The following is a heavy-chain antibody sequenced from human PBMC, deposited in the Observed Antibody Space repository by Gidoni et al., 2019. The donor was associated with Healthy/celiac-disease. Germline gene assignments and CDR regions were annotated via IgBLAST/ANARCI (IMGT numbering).Heavy chain of an antibody. CDR3: TRRRWHYYDSSGYYPRFDY. V-gene: IGHV4-34*01. D-gene: IGHD3-22*01. CDR2: SNHSGST. J-gene: IGHJ4*02. CDR1: GESCFGYY. Sequence: QVQLQQWGAGLLKPSESLQLTCAVCGESCFGYYWSWIRQPPGKAPEWIGESNHSGSTNYNPSLKSRVTISVDTSKNQFSLKLSSVTAADTAVYYCTRRRWHYYDSSGYYPRFDYWGQGTLVTVSS.